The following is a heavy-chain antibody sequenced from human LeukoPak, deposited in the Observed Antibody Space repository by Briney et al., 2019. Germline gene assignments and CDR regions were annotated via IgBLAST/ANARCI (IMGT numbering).Heavy chain of an antibody. D-gene: IGHD2-2*01. CDR2: IKQDGSEK. V-gene: IGHV3-7*01. CDR3: ARDYWSEIVLEPAFDY. Sequence: GGSLTLSCVASGFTFSSYWMSWVRQAPGKGLEWVANIKQDGSEKYYVDSVKGRFTISRDNAKNSLYLQMNSLRAEDTAVYYCARDYWSEIVLEPAFDYWGQGTLVTVSS. J-gene: IGHJ4*02. CDR1: GFTFSSYW.